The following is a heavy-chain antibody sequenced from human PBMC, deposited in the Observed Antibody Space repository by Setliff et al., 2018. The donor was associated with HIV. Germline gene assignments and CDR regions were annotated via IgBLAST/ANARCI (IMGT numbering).Heavy chain of an antibody. V-gene: IGHV4-34*01. Sequence: ETLSLTCAVYGGSFSDYYWSWIRQSPGRGLEWIGEINHGGSTIYNPSLKSRVIISIDTSKNQFSLNLTSVTAADTAIYYRARGLDVWGTYRYRNYFDYWGQGTLVTVSS. CDR3: ARGLDVWGTYRYRNYFDY. CDR1: GGSFSDYY. CDR2: INHGGST. D-gene: IGHD3-16*02. J-gene: IGHJ4*02.